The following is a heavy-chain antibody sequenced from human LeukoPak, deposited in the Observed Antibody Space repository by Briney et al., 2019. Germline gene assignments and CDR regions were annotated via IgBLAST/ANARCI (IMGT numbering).Heavy chain of an antibody. CDR1: GFTFSSYW. J-gene: IGHJ6*02. CDR3: ARGEYYDFWSGYYTLRYYYYGMDV. V-gene: IGHV3-74*01. Sequence: GGSLRLFCAAPGFTFSSYWMHWVRQAPGKGLVWVSRINSDGSSTSYADSVKGRFTISRDNAKNTLYLQMNSLRAEDTAVYYCARGEYYDFWSGYYTLRYYYYGMDVWGQGTTVTVSS. D-gene: IGHD3-3*01. CDR2: INSDGSST.